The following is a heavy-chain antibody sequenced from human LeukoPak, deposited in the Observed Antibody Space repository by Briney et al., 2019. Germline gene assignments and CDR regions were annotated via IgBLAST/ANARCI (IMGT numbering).Heavy chain of an antibody. D-gene: IGHD1-7*01. J-gene: IGHJ4*02. CDR2: IWFDGSST. Sequence: GRSLRLSCAASGFSFSGYGMHWVRQAPGKGLEWVGVIWFDGSSTFYADSVKGRFDISRDNSRNTAYLQMNSLRDEDTAVYYCARRGNYHYIDYWGQGTQVTVSS. CDR3: ARRGNYHYIDY. V-gene: IGHV3-33*01. CDR1: GFSFSGYG.